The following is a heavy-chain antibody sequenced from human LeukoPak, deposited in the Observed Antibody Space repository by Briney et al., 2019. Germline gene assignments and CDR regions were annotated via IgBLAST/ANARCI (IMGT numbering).Heavy chain of an antibody. J-gene: IGHJ6*03. Sequence: ASVKVSCKASGGTFSSYGISWVRQAPGQGLEWMGWISAYNGNTNYAQKLQGRVTMTTDTSTSTAYMELRSLRSDDTAVYYCARLATTSNYYYYYYMDVWGKGTTVTISS. CDR3: ARLATTSNYYYYYYMDV. CDR2: ISAYNGNT. CDR1: GGTFSSYG. V-gene: IGHV1-18*01. D-gene: IGHD5-12*01.